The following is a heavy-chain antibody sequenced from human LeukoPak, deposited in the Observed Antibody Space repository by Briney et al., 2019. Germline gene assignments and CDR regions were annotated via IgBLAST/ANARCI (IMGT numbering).Heavy chain of an antibody. CDR2: ISGSGGST. J-gene: IGHJ4*02. Sequence: GGSLRLSCAASGFTVSSNYMSWVRQAPGKGLEWVSAISGSGGSTYYADSVKGRFTISRDNSKNTLYLQMNSLRAEDTAVYYRAKDRGIISDYWGQGTLVTVSS. V-gene: IGHV3-23*01. D-gene: IGHD3-10*01. CDR1: GFTVSSNY. CDR3: AKDRGIISDY.